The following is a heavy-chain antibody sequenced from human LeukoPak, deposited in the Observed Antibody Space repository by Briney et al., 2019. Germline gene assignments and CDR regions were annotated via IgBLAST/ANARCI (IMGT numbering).Heavy chain of an antibody. V-gene: IGHV3-21*01. J-gene: IGHJ4*02. CDR3: ASRGGDYGDYNYFDY. Sequence: GGSLRLSCAASGFTFSSYSMNWVRQAPGKGLEWVSSISSSSSYIYYADSAKGRFTISRDNAKNSLYLQMNSLRAEDTAVYYCASRGGDYGDYNYFDYWGQGTLVTVSS. CDR1: GFTFSSYS. CDR2: ISSSSSYI. D-gene: IGHD4-17*01.